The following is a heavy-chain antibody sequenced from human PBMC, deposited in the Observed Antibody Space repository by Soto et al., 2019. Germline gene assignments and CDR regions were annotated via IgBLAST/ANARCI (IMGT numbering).Heavy chain of an antibody. CDR2: INWNGVNK. V-gene: IGHV3-9*01. CDR3: AKDVDSLGELWGYFQS. Sequence: EVQLVESGGGLEQPGRSLRLSCTVSGFMFEDFAMHWVRQAPGQGLEWVSGINWNGVNKGYAESVLGRFTISRDNAKKSLYLDMNYLRPEDTALYFCAKDVDSLGELWGYFQSWGQGTMVTVSS. CDR1: GFMFEDFA. D-gene: IGHD3-16*01. J-gene: IGHJ1*01.